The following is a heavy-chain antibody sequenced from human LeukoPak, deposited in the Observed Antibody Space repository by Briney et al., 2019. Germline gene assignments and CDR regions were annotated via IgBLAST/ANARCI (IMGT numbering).Heavy chain of an antibody. J-gene: IGHJ4*02. D-gene: IGHD1-1*01. V-gene: IGHV5-51*01. CDR3: VGDLERHTEFDS. Sequence: GESLKISCKGSGYSFTSYWIGWVRQMPGKGLEWMGIIYPGDSDTEYSPSFQGHVTISADKSISTAYLQWSSLKASDTAMYYCVGDLERHTEFDSWGQGTLVTVSS. CDR2: IYPGDSDT. CDR1: GYSFTSYW.